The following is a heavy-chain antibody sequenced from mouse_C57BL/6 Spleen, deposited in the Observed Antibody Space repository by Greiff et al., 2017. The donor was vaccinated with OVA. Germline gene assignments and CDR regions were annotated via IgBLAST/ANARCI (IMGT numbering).Heavy chain of an antibody. CDR1: GFTFSRYA. J-gene: IGHJ4*01. CDR2: ISSGGDYI. CDR3: TRREGAMDY. V-gene: IGHV5-9-1*02. Sequence: EVHLVESGEGLVKPGGSLKLSCAASGFTFSRYAMSWVRPTPEKRLEWVAYISSGGDYIYYADTVKGRFTISRDNARNTLYLQMSSLKSEDTAMDYCTRREGAMDYWGQGTSVTVSS.